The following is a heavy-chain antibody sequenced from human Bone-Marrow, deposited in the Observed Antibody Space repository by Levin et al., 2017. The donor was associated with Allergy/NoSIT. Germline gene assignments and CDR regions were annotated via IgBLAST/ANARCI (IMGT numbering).Heavy chain of an antibody. CDR1: GYTFTSYS. CDR2: INTNTGNP. Sequence: ASVKVSCKSSGYTFTSYSINWVRQAPGQGLEWMGWINTNTGNPAYAQGFTGRFVFSLDTSVSTAYLQISSLKTEDSAVYYCARAPLIRLITVSGVATGSLNMGGQGTMVTVSS. CDR3: ARAPLIRLITVSGVATGSLNM. D-gene: IGHD3-3*01. V-gene: IGHV7-4-1*02. J-gene: IGHJ3*01.